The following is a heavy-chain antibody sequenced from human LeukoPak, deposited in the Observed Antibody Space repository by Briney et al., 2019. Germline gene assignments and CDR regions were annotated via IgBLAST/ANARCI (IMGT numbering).Heavy chain of an antibody. CDR3: ARGVGLTQGGTFDY. Sequence: GSLRLSCAASGFTFSSYSMNWVRQAPGKGLEWIGSIYHSGSTYYNPSLKSRVTISVDTSKNQFSLKLSSVTAADTAVYYCARGVGLTQGGTFDYWGQGTLVTVSS. D-gene: IGHD1-26*01. CDR1: GFTFSSYS. CDR2: IYHSGST. J-gene: IGHJ4*02. V-gene: IGHV4-38-2*01.